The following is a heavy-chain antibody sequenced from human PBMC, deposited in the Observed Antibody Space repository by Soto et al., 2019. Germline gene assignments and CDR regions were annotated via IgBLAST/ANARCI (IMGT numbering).Heavy chain of an antibody. Sequence: ASVKVSCKASGYTFTSYYMHWVLQAPGQGLEWMGIINPSGGSTSYAQKFQGRVTMTRDTSTNTVYMELSSLRSEDTAVYYCARGDPRYSYGWTPGYYYGMDVWGQGTTVTVSS. CDR1: GYTFTSYY. D-gene: IGHD5-18*01. J-gene: IGHJ6*02. CDR2: INPSGGST. CDR3: ARGDPRYSYGWTPGYYYGMDV. V-gene: IGHV1-46*01.